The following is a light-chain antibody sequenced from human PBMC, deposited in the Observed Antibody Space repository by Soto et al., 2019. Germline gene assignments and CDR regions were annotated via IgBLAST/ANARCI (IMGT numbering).Light chain of an antibody. CDR3: QQYSSSPVT. Sequence: EIALTQSPGTLSLSPGDSATLSCRASQSLSNNYLAWYQQKPGQAPRLVIYGASSRATGIPDRFSASGSGTDFTLTISRLEPEDFAVYFCQQYSSSPVTFGQGTKVDI. V-gene: IGKV3-20*01. J-gene: IGKJ1*01. CDR1: QSLSNNY. CDR2: GAS.